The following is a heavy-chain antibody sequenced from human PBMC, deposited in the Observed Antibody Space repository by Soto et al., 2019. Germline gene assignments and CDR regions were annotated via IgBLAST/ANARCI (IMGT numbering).Heavy chain of an antibody. Sequence: QVQLQKWGAGLLKPSETLSLTCAVYGGFVSSGRYDWCWIRQPQGTGLEWIGEMSHRGGTHFNPSLKSRVTISVDTSKNQFSLKRSSVTSAVTALYYCARVDRGTATTVVDAFDIWVPGTMVTVSS. D-gene: IGHD1-7*01. CDR3: ARVDRGTATTVVDAFDI. CDR2: MSHRGGT. V-gene: IGHV4-34*01. J-gene: IGHJ3*02. CDR1: GGFVSSGRYD.